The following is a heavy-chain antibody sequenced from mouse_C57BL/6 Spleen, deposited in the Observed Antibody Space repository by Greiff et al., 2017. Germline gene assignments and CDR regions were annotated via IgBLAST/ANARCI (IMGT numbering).Heavy chain of an antibody. D-gene: IGHD2-1*01. CDR1: GFTFTDYY. V-gene: IGHV7-3*01. CDR2: IRNKANGYTT. CDR3: ERYGGNYGYYFDY. Sequence: EVKLVESGGGLVQPGGSLSLSCAASGFTFTDYYMSWVRQPPGKALEWLGFIRNKANGYTTEYSASVKGRFTISRDNSQSILYLQMNALRAEDSATYYCERYGGNYGYYFDYWGQGTTLTVSS. J-gene: IGHJ2*01.